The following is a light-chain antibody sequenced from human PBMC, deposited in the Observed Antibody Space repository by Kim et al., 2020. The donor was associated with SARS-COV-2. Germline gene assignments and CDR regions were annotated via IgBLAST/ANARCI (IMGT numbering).Light chain of an antibody. V-gene: IGKV1-5*01. Sequence: DIQMTQSPSTLSASVGDRVTITCRASQSISSWLAWYQQKPGKAPKLLIYDASSLESGVPSRFSGSGSGTEFTLTISSLQPDGFATYYCQQYNSYPYTFGQGTKLEI. CDR3: QQYNSYPYT. J-gene: IGKJ2*01. CDR1: QSISSW. CDR2: DAS.